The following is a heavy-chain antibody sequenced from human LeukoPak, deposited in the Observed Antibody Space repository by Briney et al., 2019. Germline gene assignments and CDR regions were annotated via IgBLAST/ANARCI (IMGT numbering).Heavy chain of an antibody. CDR3: ARLKINHGWKGGMDY. Sequence: GGSLRLSCAASGFTFDDHGMTWVRQVPGKRLEWVSNINWNGASTNYADSVKGRFTISRDNAKNSLYLQMNSLRAEDTAFYYCARLKINHGWKGGMDYWGQGTLVTVSS. CDR1: GFTFDDHG. CDR2: INWNGAST. D-gene: IGHD1-1*01. V-gene: IGHV3-20*04. J-gene: IGHJ4*02.